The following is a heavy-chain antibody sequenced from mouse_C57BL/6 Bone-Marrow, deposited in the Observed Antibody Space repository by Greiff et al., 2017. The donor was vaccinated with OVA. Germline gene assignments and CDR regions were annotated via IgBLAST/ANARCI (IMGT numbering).Heavy chain of an antibody. D-gene: IGHD2-4*01. Sequence: DVMLVESGGDLVKPGGFLKLSCAASGFTFSSYGMSWVRQTPDKRLEWVATISSGGSYTYYPDSVKGRFTISRDNAKNTLYLQMSSLKSEDTAMYYCARQGYDYDGYAMDYWGQGTSVTVSS. V-gene: IGHV5-6*02. CDR2: ISSGGSYT. CDR3: ARQGYDYDGYAMDY. J-gene: IGHJ4*01. CDR1: GFTFSSYG.